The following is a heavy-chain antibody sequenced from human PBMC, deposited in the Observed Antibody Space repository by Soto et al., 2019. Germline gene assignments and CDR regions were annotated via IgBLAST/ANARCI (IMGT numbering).Heavy chain of an antibody. Sequence: QDHLAQSGDEGKKPGSSVTVPCKASGGTFNSYGIIWVGKAPGQGLDWMGVIIPLYGTENYAQKSQGRVSITADKSTSTAYMDLSSLRSDDTAVYYCARVRVIRGVIPSHFGLWGQGTLVTVSS. J-gene: IGHJ4*02. CDR1: GGTFNSYG. CDR3: ARVRVIRGVIPSHFGL. V-gene: IGHV1-69*06. CDR2: IIPLYGTE. D-gene: IGHD3-10*01.